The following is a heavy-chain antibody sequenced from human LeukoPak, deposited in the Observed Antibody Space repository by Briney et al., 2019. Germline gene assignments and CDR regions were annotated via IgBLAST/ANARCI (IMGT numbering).Heavy chain of an antibody. V-gene: IGHV1-69*13. J-gene: IGHJ3*02. CDR2: TIPIFGTA. D-gene: IGHD2-21*02. CDR3: ARRGSVVTGPAFDI. CDR1: GGTFSSYA. Sequence: SVKVSCKASGGTFSSYAISWVRQARGQGLECMGGTIPIFGTANYAQKFQGRVTITADESTSTAYMELSSLRSEDTAVYYCARRGSVVTGPAFDIWGQGTVVTVSS.